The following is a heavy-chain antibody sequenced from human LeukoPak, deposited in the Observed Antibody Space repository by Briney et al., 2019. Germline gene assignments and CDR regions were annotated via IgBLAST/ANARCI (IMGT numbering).Heavy chain of an antibody. Sequence: GGSLRLSCAASGFTVSSNYMSWVRQAPGKGLEWVSVIYSGGSTYYADSVKGRFTISRDNSKNTLYLQMNSLRAEDTAVYYCARDRIVSGRSDYWGQGTLVTVSS. V-gene: IGHV3-53*01. CDR2: IYSGGST. D-gene: IGHD6-19*01. CDR3: ARDRIVSGRSDY. J-gene: IGHJ4*02. CDR1: GFTVSSNY.